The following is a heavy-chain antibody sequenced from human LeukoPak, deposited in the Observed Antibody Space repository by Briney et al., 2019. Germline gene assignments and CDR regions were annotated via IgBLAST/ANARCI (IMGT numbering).Heavy chain of an antibody. Sequence: ASVEVSCKASGYTFSSYEINWVRQAPGHGLEWMGWMNPNSGNTGYAQKFQGRVTVTRNTSISTAYMELSSLRSEDTAVYYCARSDLCDYWGQGTLVTVSS. J-gene: IGHJ4*02. CDR3: ARSDLCDY. D-gene: IGHD2-21*02. CDR2: MNPNSGNT. V-gene: IGHV1-8*01. CDR1: GYTFSSYE.